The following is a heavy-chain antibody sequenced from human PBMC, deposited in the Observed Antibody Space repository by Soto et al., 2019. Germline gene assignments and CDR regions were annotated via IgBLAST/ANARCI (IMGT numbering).Heavy chain of an antibody. CDR2: INHSGST. CDR1: GGSFSGYY. J-gene: IGHJ4*02. V-gene: IGHV4-34*01. Sequence: QVQLQQWGAGLLKPSETLSLTCAVYGGSFSGYYWSWIRQPPGKGLEWIGEINHSGSTNYNPSLKSRVTISVDTSKNQFSLKLSSVTAADKAVYYCARGRSPRYWGQGTLVTVSS. CDR3: ARGRSPRY.